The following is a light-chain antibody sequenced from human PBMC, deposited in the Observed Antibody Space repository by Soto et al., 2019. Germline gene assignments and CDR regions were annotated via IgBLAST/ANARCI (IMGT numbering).Light chain of an antibody. Sequence: ELEWTQSPPNRAVSGGGVDLGGRRASQSISSYLAWYQQKPGQAPRLLIYAASNRATGIPDRFSGSGYATYFTRPLSRQAPEAVALYYCQQYGTSRTFGQGTKVDIK. CDR2: AAS. CDR3: QQYGTSRT. V-gene: IGKV3-20*01. CDR1: QSISSY. J-gene: IGKJ1*01.